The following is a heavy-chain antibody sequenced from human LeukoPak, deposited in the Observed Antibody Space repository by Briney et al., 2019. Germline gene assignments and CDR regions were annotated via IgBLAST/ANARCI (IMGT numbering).Heavy chain of an antibody. CDR2: INSDGSST. J-gene: IGHJ3*02. D-gene: IGHD6-19*01. Sequence: GGSLRLSCAASGFTFSSYWMHWVRQAPGKGLVWVSRINSDGSSTSYADSVKGRFTISRDNAKNTLYLQMNSLRAEDTAVYYCAGVQWLAYDAFDIWGQGTMVTVSS. V-gene: IGHV3-74*01. CDR3: AGVQWLAYDAFDI. CDR1: GFTFSSYW.